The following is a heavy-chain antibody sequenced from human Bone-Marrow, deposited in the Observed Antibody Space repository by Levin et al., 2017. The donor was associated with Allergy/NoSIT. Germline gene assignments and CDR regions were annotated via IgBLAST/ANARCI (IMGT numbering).Heavy chain of an antibody. Sequence: PGESLKISCAASGFTFSSFGMHWVRQAPDKGLEWVTVISYDGTNKLYADSVKGRFIISRDNSKNMLYLQMNSLRVEDTAIYYCAKFSITVSGVVMDYLYGLDVWGQGTTVTVSS. J-gene: IGHJ6*02. CDR2: ISYDGTNK. CDR3: AKFSITVSGVVMDYLYGLDV. V-gene: IGHV3-30*18. D-gene: IGHD3-3*01. CDR1: GFTFSSFG.